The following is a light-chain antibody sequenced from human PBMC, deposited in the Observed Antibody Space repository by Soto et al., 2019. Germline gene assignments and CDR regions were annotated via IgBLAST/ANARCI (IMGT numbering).Light chain of an antibody. CDR3: NSFTTSTFYV. Sequence: QSVLAQPASVSGSPGQSITISCTGTFNDIGTFNYVSWSQQHPGKAPKLLIFGVTSHPSDVSDRFSGSKSGNTASLTISGLQAEDEADYYCNSFTTSTFYVFGSGTKVTVL. J-gene: IGLJ1*01. V-gene: IGLV2-14*01. CDR1: FNDIGTFNY. CDR2: GVT.